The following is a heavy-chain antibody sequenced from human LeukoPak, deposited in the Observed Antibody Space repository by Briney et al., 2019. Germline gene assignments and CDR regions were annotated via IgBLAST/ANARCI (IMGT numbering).Heavy chain of an antibody. J-gene: IGHJ4*02. CDR1: GFTFSTYG. D-gene: IGHD2-2*02. CDR2: ISSGSTYI. Sequence: GGSLRLSCAASGFTFSTYGMNWVRQAPGKGLDWVAFISSGSTYIYYADPVKGRFTISRDNAKNSLYLQMNTLRAEDTAVYYCVRDGCSSSSCYNDYFDYWGQGTLVTVSS. V-gene: IGHV3-21*01. CDR3: VRDGCSSSSCYNDYFDY.